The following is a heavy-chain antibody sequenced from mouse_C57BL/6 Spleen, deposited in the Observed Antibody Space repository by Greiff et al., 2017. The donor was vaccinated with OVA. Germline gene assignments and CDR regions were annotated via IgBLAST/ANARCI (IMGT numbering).Heavy chain of an antibody. V-gene: IGHV1-26*01. D-gene: IGHD2-1*01. CDR2: INPNNGGT. CDR1: GYTFTDYY. J-gene: IGHJ2*01. CDR3: ARQAGYGNGRDYFDY. Sequence: EVQLQQSGPELVKPGASVKISCKASGYTFTDYYMNWVKQSHGKSLEWIGDINPNNGGTSYNQKFKGKATLTVDKSSSTAYMELRSLTSEDSAVYYCARQAGYGNGRDYFDYWGQGTTLTVSS.